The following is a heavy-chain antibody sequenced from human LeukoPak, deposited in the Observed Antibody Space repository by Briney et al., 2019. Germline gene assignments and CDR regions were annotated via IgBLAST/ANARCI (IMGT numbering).Heavy chain of an antibody. D-gene: IGHD6-19*01. V-gene: IGHV3-23*01. J-gene: IGHJ4*02. CDR2: ISGSGGST. Sequence: GGSLRLSCAASGFTFSSYAMSWVRQAPGKGLEWVSSISGSGGSTYYADSVKGRFPISRDNSKNTLYLQMNSLRAEDTAVYYCAKGSGWEDFDYWGQGTLVTVFS. CDR3: AKGSGWEDFDY. CDR1: GFTFSSYA.